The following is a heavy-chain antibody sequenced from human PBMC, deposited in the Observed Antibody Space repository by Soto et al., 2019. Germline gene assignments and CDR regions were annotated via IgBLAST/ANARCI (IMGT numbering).Heavy chain of an antibody. CDR3: AAHLRSSSGQNYDYYGMDV. J-gene: IGHJ6*02. CDR1: GYTFTSYY. Sequence: ASVKVSCPASGYTFTSYYMHWVRQAPGQGLEWMGIINPSGGSTSYAQKFQGRVTMTRDTCTSTVYMELSSLRSEDTAVYYCAAHLRSSSGQNYDYYGMDVWGQGTTVTVSS. CDR2: INPSGGST. V-gene: IGHV1-46*01. D-gene: IGHD6-6*01.